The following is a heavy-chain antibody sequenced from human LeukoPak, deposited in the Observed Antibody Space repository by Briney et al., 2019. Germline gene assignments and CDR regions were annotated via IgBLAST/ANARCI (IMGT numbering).Heavy chain of an antibody. J-gene: IGHJ6*02. CDR2: IVVGSGNT. V-gene: IGHV1-58*01. D-gene: IGHD5-24*01. CDR3: AAVGGDGYNSYYYYGMDV. Sequence: VASVNVSCKASGFTFTSSAVQWVRQARGQRLEWIGWIVVGSGNTNYAQKFQERVTITRDMSTSTAYMELSSLRSEDTAVYYCAAVGGDGYNSYYYYGMDVWGQGTTVTVSS. CDR1: GFTFTSSA.